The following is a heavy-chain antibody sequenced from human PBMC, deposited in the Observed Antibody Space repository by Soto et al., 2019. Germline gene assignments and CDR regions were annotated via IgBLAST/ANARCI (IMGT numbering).Heavy chain of an antibody. V-gene: IGHV1-69*01. CDR2: IIPMYGPA. CDR1: GGTFSSYA. CDR3: ARVTSMVQGVIDNWFDP. J-gene: IGHJ5*02. Sequence: QVPLVQSGAEVKKPGSSVTVSCKASGGTFSSYAIHWVRQAPGQGLEWMGGIIPMYGPAKYAQRFQGRVTITADESTTTVYMELTSLTSQDTAVYYCARVTSMVQGVIDNWFDPWGHGTLVTVSS. D-gene: IGHD3-10*01.